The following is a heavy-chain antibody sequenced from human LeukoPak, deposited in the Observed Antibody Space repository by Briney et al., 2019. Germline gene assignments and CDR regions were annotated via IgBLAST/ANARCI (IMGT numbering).Heavy chain of an antibody. Sequence: GGSLRLSCAASGFTFSSYGMHWVRQAPGKGLEWVAVIWYDGSNKYYADSVKGRFTISRDNSKNTLYLQMNSLRAEDTAVYYCARELEQQLVVDYYYGMDVWGQGTTVTVSS. CDR2: IWYDGSNK. CDR1: GFTFSSYG. D-gene: IGHD6-13*01. J-gene: IGHJ6*02. V-gene: IGHV3-33*01. CDR3: ARELEQQLVVDYYYGMDV.